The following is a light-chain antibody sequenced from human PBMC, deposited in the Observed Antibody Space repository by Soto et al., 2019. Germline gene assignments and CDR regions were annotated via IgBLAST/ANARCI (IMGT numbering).Light chain of an antibody. Sequence: QSVLTQPASVSGSPGQSITISCTGTSSDVGGYNYVSWYQQHPGKAPKLMIYEVSNRPSGVSNRFSGSKSGNTASLTISGLQAEDEADYYCSSYTSSSIVFGTGTKATVL. V-gene: IGLV2-14*01. CDR1: SSDVGGYNY. CDR2: EVS. J-gene: IGLJ1*01. CDR3: SSYTSSSIV.